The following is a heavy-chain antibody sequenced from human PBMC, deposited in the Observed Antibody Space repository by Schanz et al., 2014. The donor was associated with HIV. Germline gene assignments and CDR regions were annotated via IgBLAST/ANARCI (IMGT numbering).Heavy chain of an antibody. D-gene: IGHD6-19*01. CDR3: TTVRSGWFLGGFDI. CDR2: IKSKTDGGTT. J-gene: IGHJ3*02. Sequence: EVQLVESGGGLVQPGRSLRLSCAASGFRFGDYAMHWVRQAPGKGLEWVGRIKSKTDGGTTDYAAPVKGRFTISRDDAKNTLYLQMNSLKTEDTAVYYCTTVRSGWFLGGFDIWGQGTMVTVSS. CDR1: GFRFGDYA. V-gene: IGHV3-15*01.